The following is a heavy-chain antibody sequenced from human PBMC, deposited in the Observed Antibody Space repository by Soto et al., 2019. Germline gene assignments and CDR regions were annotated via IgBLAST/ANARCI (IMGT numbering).Heavy chain of an antibody. V-gene: IGHV5-51*01. CDR3: ARSLGSGIAVAGTGWFDP. J-gene: IGHJ5*02. CDR2: IYPGDSDT. CDR1: GYSFTSYW. Sequence: GESLKISCKGSGYSFTSYWIGWVRQMPGKGLEWMGIIYPGDSDTRYSPSFQGQVTISADKSISTAYLQWSSLKASDTAMYYCARSLGSGIAVAGTGWFDPWGQGPLVTVSS. D-gene: IGHD6-19*01.